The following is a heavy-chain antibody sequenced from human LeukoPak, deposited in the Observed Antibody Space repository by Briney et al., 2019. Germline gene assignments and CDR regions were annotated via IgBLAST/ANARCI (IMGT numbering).Heavy chain of an antibody. V-gene: IGHV1-18*01. CDR3: ASEGVWETDAFDI. J-gene: IGHJ3*02. Sequence: ASVKVSCKASGYTFTSYGISWVRQAPGQGLEWMGWISAYNGNTNYAQKFQGRVTITRDTSASTAYMEPSSLRSEDTAVYYCASEGVWETDAFDIWGQGTMVTVSS. D-gene: IGHD1-26*01. CDR1: GYTFTSYG. CDR2: ISAYNGNT.